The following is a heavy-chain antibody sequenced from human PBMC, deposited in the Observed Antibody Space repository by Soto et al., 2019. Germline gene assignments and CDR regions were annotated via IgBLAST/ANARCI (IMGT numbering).Heavy chain of an antibody. CDR1: GGSISSGGYY. J-gene: IGHJ5*02. CDR2: THCRGGT. CDR3: ASGSYDKGGNWFDP. D-gene: IGHD1-26*01. Sequence: QVQLQESGPGLVKPSQTLSLTCTVSGGSISSGGYYWSWIRQHPGKGLEWIGYTHCRGGTFYNPSPKSRVTISVDTSKNQFSLKLSSVTAADTAVYYCASGSYDKGGNWFDPWGQGTLVTVSS. V-gene: IGHV4-31*03.